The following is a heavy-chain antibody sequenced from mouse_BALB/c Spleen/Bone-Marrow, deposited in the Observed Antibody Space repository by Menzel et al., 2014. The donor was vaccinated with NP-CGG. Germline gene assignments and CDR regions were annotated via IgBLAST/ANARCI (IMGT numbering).Heavy chain of an antibody. CDR1: GYTFXSYW. Sequence: QVQLQQSGAELVRPGASVKLSCRASGYTFXSYWINWMKQRPGQGLEWIGNIYPSDSYTNYNQRFKDKATLTVDKSSSTAYMQLSSPTSEDSAVYYCTRYGNSHYYAMDYWGQGTSVTVSS. D-gene: IGHD1-1*01. CDR3: TRYGNSHYYAMDY. CDR2: IYPSDSYT. J-gene: IGHJ4*01. V-gene: IGHV1-69*02.